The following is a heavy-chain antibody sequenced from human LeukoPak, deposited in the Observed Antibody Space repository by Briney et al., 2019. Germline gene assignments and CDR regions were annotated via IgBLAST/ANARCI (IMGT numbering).Heavy chain of an antibody. D-gene: IGHD2-2*01. V-gene: IGHV4-4*02. CDR3: ATRPIVVVPAAMFGGWFDP. CDR2: IYHSGST. CDR1: GGSISSSNW. J-gene: IGHJ5*02. Sequence: SGTLSLTCAVSGGSISSSNWWSWVRQPPGKGLEWIGEIYHSGSTNYNPSLKSRVTISVDKSKNQFSLKLSSVTAADTAVYYCATRPIVVVPAAMFGGWFDPWGQGTLVTVSS.